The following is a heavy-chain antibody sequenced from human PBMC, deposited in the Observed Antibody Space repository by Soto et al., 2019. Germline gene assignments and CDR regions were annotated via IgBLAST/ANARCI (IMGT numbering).Heavy chain of an antibody. D-gene: IGHD6-13*01. CDR3: AIVGAIAPAAGDY. Sequence: QIQLVQSGTEVRDPGASLKVSCQASGYTFTRYGIIWVRQAPRQGLELMGWISGYNNNKNYAQKYQARVTMTTDTSTRTAYMELRSLRSDDTAVYYWAIVGAIAPAAGDYWGQGTLVTFSS. CDR2: ISGYNNNK. V-gene: IGHV1-18*01. CDR1: GYTFTRYG. J-gene: IGHJ4*02.